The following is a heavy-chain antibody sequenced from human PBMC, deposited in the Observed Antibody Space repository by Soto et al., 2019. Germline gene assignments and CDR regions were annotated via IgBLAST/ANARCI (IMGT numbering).Heavy chain of an antibody. V-gene: IGHV3-30*18. CDR2: VSHDGLAQ. J-gene: IGHJ4*02. Sequence: QVQLVESGGGVVQPGRSLRLLCEGSGFTFSRYGMHWVRQAPGMGLEWVAVVSHDGLAQYYGDSVKGRFTISRDNSQNTLYLQMTSLRTEDTAIYYCAKETIAVGGPNYFDYWGQGTLVTVSS. D-gene: IGHD6-19*01. CDR3: AKETIAVGGPNYFDY. CDR1: GFTFSRYG.